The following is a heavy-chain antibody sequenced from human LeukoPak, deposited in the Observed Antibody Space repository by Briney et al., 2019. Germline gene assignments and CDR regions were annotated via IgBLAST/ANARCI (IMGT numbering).Heavy chain of an antibody. Sequence: SETLSLTCTVSGGSISSYYWSWIRQPPGKGLEWIGEINHSGSTNYNPSLKSRVTISVDTSKNQFSLKLSSVTAADTAVYYCANVPGYWGQGTLVTVSS. CDR2: INHSGST. J-gene: IGHJ4*02. D-gene: IGHD1-14*01. CDR3: ANVPGY. V-gene: IGHV4-34*01. CDR1: GGSISSYY.